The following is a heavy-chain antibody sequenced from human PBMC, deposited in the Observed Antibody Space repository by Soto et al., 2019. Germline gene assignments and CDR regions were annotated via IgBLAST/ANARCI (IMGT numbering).Heavy chain of an antibody. Sequence: QVQLQESGPGLVKPSGTLSLTCAVAGGSISDNWWSWVRQAQGKGLEWIGEIYHSGTTYYNPSLKGRVIILVDKSASQISLTLSSVTAADTAVYYCAGHVAVPRTRGFDYWGQGALVAVSS. V-gene: IGHV4-4*02. CDR1: GGSISDNW. CDR2: IYHSGTT. CDR3: AGHVAVPRTRGFDY. D-gene: IGHD2-15*01. J-gene: IGHJ4*02.